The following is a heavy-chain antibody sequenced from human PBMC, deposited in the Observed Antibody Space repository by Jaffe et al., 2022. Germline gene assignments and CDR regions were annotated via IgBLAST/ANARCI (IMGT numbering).Heavy chain of an antibody. CDR1: GGSFSGYY. D-gene: IGHD3-10*01. CDR2: INHSGST. Sequence: QVQLQQWGAGLLKPSETLSLTCAVYGGSFSGYYWSWIRQPPGKGLEWIGEINHSGSTNYNPSLKSRVTISVDTSKNQFSLKLSSVTAADTAVYYCARSVTPRGGITMVRGATKGGFDYWGQGTLVTVSS. V-gene: IGHV4-34*01. J-gene: IGHJ4*02. CDR3: ARSVTPRGGITMVRGATKGGFDY.